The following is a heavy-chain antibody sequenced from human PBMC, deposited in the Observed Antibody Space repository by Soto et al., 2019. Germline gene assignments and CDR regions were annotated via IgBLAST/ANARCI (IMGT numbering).Heavy chain of an antibody. D-gene: IGHD3-16*02. V-gene: IGHV3-48*02. CDR3: GRGGVEGHTSIVYLYGLEV. Sequence: VGSLRLSCAASGFTFSSYAMNWVRQAPGRGLEWVSYISTSSDTRFYADSVKGRFTISRDNAKNSLYLQMNSLRDEDAAVYYCGRGGVEGHTSIVYLYGLEVWGQGTTVTGSS. J-gene: IGHJ6*01. CDR1: GFTFSSYA. CDR2: ISTSSDTR.